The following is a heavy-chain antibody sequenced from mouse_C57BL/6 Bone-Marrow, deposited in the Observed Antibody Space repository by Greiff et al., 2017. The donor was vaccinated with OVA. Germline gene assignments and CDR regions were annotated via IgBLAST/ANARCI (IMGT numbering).Heavy chain of an antibody. D-gene: IGHD1-1*01. CDR2: IYPGDGDT. Sequence: VKLQESGAELVKPGASVKISCKASGYAFSSYWMNWVKQRPGKGLEWIGQIYPGDGDTNYNGKFKGKATLTADKSSSTAYMQLSSLTSEDSAVYFCARSGDYGSSSWYFDVWGTGTTVTVSS. CDR1: GYAFSSYW. J-gene: IGHJ1*03. V-gene: IGHV1-80*01. CDR3: ARSGDYGSSSWYFDV.